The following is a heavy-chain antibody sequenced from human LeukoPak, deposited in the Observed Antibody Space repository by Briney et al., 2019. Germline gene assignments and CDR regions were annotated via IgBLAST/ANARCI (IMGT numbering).Heavy chain of an antibody. CDR1: GFTFSSYE. CDR3: AREICGGDCYSGWFDP. D-gene: IGHD2-21*02. CDR2: IISSGSTI. V-gene: IGHV3-48*03. Sequence: GGSLRLSCAASGFTFSSYEMNWVRQAPGKGLEWVSYIISSGSTIYYADSVKGRFTISRGNAKNSLYLQMNSLRAEDTAVYYCAREICGGDCYSGWFDPWGQGTLVTVSS. J-gene: IGHJ5*02.